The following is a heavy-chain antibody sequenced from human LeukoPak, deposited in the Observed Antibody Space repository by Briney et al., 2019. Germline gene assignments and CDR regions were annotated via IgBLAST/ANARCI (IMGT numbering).Heavy chain of an antibody. J-gene: IGHJ4*02. D-gene: IGHD3-3*01. V-gene: IGHV1-2*02. CDR1: GYTFTGYY. CDR3: ARDMDFWSGYYIRASFDY. CDR2: INCNSGGT. Sequence: GASVKVSCKASGYTFTGYYMHWVRQAPGHGLEWMGWINCNSGGTKYAQKFQGAVTMTRDTSISTVYMELSRLRSDDTAVYYCARDMDFWSGYYIRASFDYWGQGSLVTVSS.